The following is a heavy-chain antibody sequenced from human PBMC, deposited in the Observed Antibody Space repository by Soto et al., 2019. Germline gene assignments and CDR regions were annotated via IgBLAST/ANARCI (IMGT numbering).Heavy chain of an antibody. V-gene: IGHV4-30-2*01. Sequence: PSETLSLTGAVSGGASSSGGYSGSWIRQPPGKGLEWIVYIYHSGSTYYNPSLKSRVTISVDRSKNQFSLKLSSVTAAYTAVYYRARAKNWFDPWAQGTLLNVPS. CDR2: IYHSGST. CDR3: ARAKNWFDP. CDR1: GGASSSGGYS. J-gene: IGHJ5*02.